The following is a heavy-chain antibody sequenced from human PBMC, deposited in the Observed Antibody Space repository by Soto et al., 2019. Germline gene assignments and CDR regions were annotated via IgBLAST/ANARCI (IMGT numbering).Heavy chain of an antibody. CDR1: GFNFNTYV. J-gene: IGHJ5*02. CDR3: AKDRSTVTTWYNWFDP. V-gene: IGHV3-23*01. CDR2: ISGSGDTA. Sequence: EVQLLESGGGLVQPGGSLRLSCAASGFNFNTYVMSWVRQAPGKGLEWVSGISGSGDTAYYADSVKGRFTISRDNSKNTLYLQMSSLSAEDTAIYYCAKDRSTVTTWYNWFDPRGQGTLVTVSS. D-gene: IGHD4-17*01.